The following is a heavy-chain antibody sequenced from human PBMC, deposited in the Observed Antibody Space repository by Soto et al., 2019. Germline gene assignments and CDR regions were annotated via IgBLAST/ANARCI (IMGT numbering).Heavy chain of an antibody. V-gene: IGHV4-31*03. D-gene: IGHD3-10*01. CDR2: IYYSGTT. CDR1: GDSINNADYY. J-gene: IGHJ3*02. Sequence: QAQLQESGPGLVKPSQTLSLNCSVSGDSINNADYYWSWIRQQAGQGLEWIGYIYYSGTTYYNPSLKSRVTTSMDTSKNQFSLEMSSVTAADTAVYYCARVRGHAFVMRGQGTMVTVSS. CDR3: ARVRGHAFVM.